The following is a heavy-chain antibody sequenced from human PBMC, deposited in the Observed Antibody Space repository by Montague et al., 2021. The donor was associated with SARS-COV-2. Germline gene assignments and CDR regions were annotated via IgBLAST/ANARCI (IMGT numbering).Heavy chain of an antibody. CDR3: AKGYFHSGYDRSWDYGMDV. J-gene: IGHJ6*02. D-gene: IGHD5-12*01. CDR1: GFTFEDYA. CDR2: ISWNSGRL. Sequence: FRRLSCAASGFTFEDYAMHWVRQAPGKGLEWVSGISWNSGRLDYADYVKGRFTISRDNAKNSLYLQMNSLRAEDTALYYCAKGYFHSGYDRSWDYGMDVWGQGTTVTVSS. V-gene: IGHV3-9*01.